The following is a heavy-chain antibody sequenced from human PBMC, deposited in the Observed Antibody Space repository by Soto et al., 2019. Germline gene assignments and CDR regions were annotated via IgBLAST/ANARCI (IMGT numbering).Heavy chain of an antibody. CDR1: GFPFTNYW. V-gene: IGHV3-74*01. CDR2: IRPDGSDV. J-gene: IGHJ4*02. D-gene: IGHD2-8*02. Sequence: RGSLRLCCSASGFPFTNYWMNWFRQTPGEGLMWVSRIRPDGSDVGYADSVEGRFTVSRDNAKNTLYLQMHSLRAEDTAMYYCACWGHIVPVAPSDFDRWGQGTLVTVSS. CDR3: ACWGHIVPVAPSDFDR.